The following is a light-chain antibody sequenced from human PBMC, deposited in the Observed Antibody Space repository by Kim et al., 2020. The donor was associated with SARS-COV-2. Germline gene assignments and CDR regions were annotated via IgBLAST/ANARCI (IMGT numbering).Light chain of an antibody. CDR1: SSESKD. J-gene: IGLJ2*01. Sequence: PGKTARITGGGNSSESKDVNWYHQTTCRAPVLVSYDDSDRPSGIPERFSGSNSGNTATLTISGVEAGDEADYYCQVWDSSSDHVVFGGGTQLTVL. CDR3: QVWDSSSDHVV. V-gene: IGLV3-21*03. CDR2: DDS.